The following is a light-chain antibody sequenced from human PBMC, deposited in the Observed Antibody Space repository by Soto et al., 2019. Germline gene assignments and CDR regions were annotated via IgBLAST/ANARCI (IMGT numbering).Light chain of an antibody. CDR1: NIGSKS. CDR2: DDS. Sequence: SYELTQPPSVSVAPGQTARITCGGDNIGSKSVHWYQQRPGQAPVLVVYDDSDRPSGIPERVSGSNSGNTATLTISRVEAGDEAEYYCQMWDSDSDHVVFGGGTKVTVL. CDR3: QMWDSDSDHVV. J-gene: IGLJ2*01. V-gene: IGLV3-21*02.